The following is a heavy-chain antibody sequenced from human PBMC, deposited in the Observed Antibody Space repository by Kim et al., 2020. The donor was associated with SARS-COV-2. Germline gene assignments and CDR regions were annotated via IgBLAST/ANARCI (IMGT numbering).Heavy chain of an antibody. J-gene: IGHJ6*02. V-gene: IGHV3-30*04. CDR2: ISYDGSNK. D-gene: IGHD2-2*01. CDR1: GFTFSSYA. Sequence: GGSLRLSCAASGFTFSSYAMHWVRQAPGKGLEWVAVISYDGSNKYYADSVKGRFTISRDNSKNTLYLQMNSLRAEDTAVYYCARGQIVVVPAAMHAVTYYYGMDVWGQGTTVTVSS. CDR3: ARGQIVVVPAAMHAVTYYYGMDV.